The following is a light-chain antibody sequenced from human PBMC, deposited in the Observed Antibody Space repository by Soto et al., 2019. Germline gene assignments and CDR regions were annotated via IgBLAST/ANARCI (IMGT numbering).Light chain of an antibody. CDR2: DAS. J-gene: IGKJ4*01. CDR1: QSVSSY. Sequence: EIVLTQSPATLSLSPGDRATLSCRASQSVSSYLAWYQQKPGQAPRLLIYDASNRATGIPARFSGSGSGTDFTLTITTLEPEDCAVYYCQQRRNWPSTFGGGTKVEIK. CDR3: QQRRNWPST. V-gene: IGKV3-11*01.